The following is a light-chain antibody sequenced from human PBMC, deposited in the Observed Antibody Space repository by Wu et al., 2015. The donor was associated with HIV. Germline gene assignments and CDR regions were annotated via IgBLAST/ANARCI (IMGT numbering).Light chain of an antibody. J-gene: IGKJ2*01. V-gene: IGKV1-39*01. CDR1: QIINTY. Sequence: DIQMTQSPTSLSVSIGDSVTITCQTTQIINTYLNWFQHKPGKAPNLLIYAAYALQRGVPSRFTGAGSGTHFTLTINNLQPEDSATYYCQQSFAHPLLVFGPGTKLEIK. CDR3: QQSFAHPLLV. CDR2: AAY.